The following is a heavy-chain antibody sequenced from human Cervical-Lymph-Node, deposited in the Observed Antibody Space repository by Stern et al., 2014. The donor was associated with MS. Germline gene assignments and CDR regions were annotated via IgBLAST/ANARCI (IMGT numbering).Heavy chain of an antibody. J-gene: IGHJ3*02. CDR2: VSYSGTT. Sequence: QVQLQESGPGLVKPSETLSLTCIVSGGSIRGYYWSWIRQPPGKGLEWIGYVSYSGTTHYTPPLMSRFTISVDTSQNQFSLKLSSVTAADTAVYYCARKLNRGSYYDVFDIWGQGTMV. V-gene: IGHV4-59*12. D-gene: IGHD1-26*01. CDR3: ARKLNRGSYYDVFDI. CDR1: GGSIRGYY.